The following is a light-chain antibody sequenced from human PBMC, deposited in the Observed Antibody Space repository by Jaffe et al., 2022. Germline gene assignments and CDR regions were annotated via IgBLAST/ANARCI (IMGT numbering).Light chain of an antibody. V-gene: IGKV2-24*01. CDR2: KIS. CDR3: MQATQFPWT. J-gene: IGKJ1*01. Sequence: EIVMTQTPLSSPVTLGQPASISCRSSQGLVHSDGSTYLSWLQQRPGQPPRLLLYKISNRFSGVPDRFSGSGAGTEFTLKISRVEAEDVGVYYCMQATQFPWTFGQGTKVEIK. CDR1: QGLVHSDGSTY.